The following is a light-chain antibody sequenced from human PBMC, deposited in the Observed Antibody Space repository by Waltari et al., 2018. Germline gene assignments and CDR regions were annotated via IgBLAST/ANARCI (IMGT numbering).Light chain of an antibody. CDR2: AAS. J-gene: IGKJ4*01. CDR1: QGISTS. CDR3: QQLYNYPLT. V-gene: IGKV1-9*01. Sequence: DIQLTQSPSFLSASVGDRVTFTCRASQGISTSLAWYQQKPGRVPERLIYAASTLQTGVPSRFSGSGSVTDFTLTISSLQPEDFATYYCQQLYNYPLTFGGGSKVEIK.